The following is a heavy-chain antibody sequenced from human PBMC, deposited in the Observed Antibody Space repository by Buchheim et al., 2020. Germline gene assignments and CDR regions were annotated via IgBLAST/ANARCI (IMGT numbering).Heavy chain of an antibody. CDR2: ISGSGGST. Sequence: EVQLLESGGGLVQPGGSLRLSCAASGFTFSSYAMSWVRQAPGKGLEWVSAISGSGGSTYYADSVKGRFTISRDNSKNTLYLQMNSLRAEDTAVYYCAKVYSSLQGSPYTFGGVIVPYFDYWGQGTL. CDR1: GFTFSSYA. CDR3: AKVYSSLQGSPYTFGGVIVPYFDY. D-gene: IGHD3-16*02. V-gene: IGHV3-23*01. J-gene: IGHJ4*02.